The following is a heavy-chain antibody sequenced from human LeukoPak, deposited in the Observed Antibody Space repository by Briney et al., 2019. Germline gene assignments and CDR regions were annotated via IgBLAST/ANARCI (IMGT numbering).Heavy chain of an antibody. CDR1: GFTFSSYD. CDR3: ARGPVRGGLDY. Sequence: GGSLRLSCAASGFTFSSYDMHWVRQAPGKGLEWVAVIWYDGSNKYYADSVKGRFTISRDNSKNTLYLQMNSLRAEDTAVYYCARGPVRGGLDYWGQGTLVTVSS. D-gene: IGHD3-10*01. CDR2: IWYDGSNK. J-gene: IGHJ4*02. V-gene: IGHV3-33*01.